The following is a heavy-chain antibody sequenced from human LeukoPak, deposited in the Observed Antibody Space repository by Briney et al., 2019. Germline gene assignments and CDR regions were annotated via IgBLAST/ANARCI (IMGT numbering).Heavy chain of an antibody. CDR3: ARGKCSSTSCYWDAFDI. J-gene: IGHJ3*02. V-gene: IGHV1-2*02. CDR2: INPNSGGT. Sequence: ASVKVSCKASGYTFTGYYMHWVRQAPGQGLEWMGWINPNSGGTNYAQKFQGRVTMTRDTSISTAYMELSRLRSDDTAVYYCARGKCSSTSCYWDAFDIWGQGTMVTVSS. D-gene: IGHD2-2*01. CDR1: GYTFTGYY.